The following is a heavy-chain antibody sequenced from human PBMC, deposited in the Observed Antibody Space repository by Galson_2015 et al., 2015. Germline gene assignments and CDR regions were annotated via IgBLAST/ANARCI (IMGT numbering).Heavy chain of an antibody. J-gene: IGHJ4*02. D-gene: IGHD2-2*02. CDR1: GFTFSSYA. Sequence: SLRLSCAASGFTFSSYAMHWVRQAPGKGLEWVAVISYDGSNKYYADSVKGRFTISRDNSKNTLYLQMNSLRAEDTAVYYCARDNIPRYFDYWGQGTLVTVSS. CDR3: ARDNIPRYFDY. CDR2: ISYDGSNK. V-gene: IGHV3-30-3*01.